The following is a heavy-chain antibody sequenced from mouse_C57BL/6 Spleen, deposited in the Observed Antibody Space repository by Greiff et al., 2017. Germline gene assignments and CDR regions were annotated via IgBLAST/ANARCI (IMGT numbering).Heavy chain of an antibody. J-gene: IGHJ2*01. CDR2: IYPGDGDT. Sequence: VKLMESGPELVKPGASVKISCKASGYAFSSSWMNWVKQRPGKGLEWIGRIYPGDGDTNYTGKFKGKATLTADKSSSTAYMQLSSLTSEDSAVYFCAREASIATVGATNFDYWGQGTTLTVSS. CDR1: GYAFSSSW. D-gene: IGHD1-1*01. CDR3: AREASIATVGATNFDY. V-gene: IGHV1-82*01.